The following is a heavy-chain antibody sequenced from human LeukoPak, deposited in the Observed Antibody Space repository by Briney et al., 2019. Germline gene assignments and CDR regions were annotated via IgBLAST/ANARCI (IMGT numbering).Heavy chain of an antibody. CDR1: GFSVSGTH. J-gene: IGHJ4*02. Sequence: PGGSLRLSCAASGFSVSGTHMSWVRQAPGKGLEWVSAMYTGGTTYYADSVQGRFTIYRDNSKNTLYLQMNSLRAEDTAVYYRAKDEATSGGGLASWGQGTLVSVSS. CDR3: AKDEATSGGGLAS. V-gene: IGHV3-53*01. D-gene: IGHD3-16*01. CDR2: MYTGGTT.